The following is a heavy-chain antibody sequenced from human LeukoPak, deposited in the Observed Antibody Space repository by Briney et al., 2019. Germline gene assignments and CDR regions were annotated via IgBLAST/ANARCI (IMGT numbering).Heavy chain of an antibody. CDR1: GFTFSSYE. CDR2: ISSSGSTT. J-gene: IGHJ4*02. D-gene: IGHD3-22*01. V-gene: IGHV3-48*03. CDR3: ARGRRGYFPFDY. Sequence: PGGSLRLSCAASGFTFSSYEMNWVRQAPGKGLEWLSYISSSGSTTYYADSVKGRFTISRDNAKNSLYLQMNSLRAEDTAVYYCARGRRGYFPFDYWGQGTLVTVSS.